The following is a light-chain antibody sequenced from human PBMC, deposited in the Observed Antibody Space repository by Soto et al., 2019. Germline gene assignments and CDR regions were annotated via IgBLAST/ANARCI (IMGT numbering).Light chain of an antibody. CDR2: ATS. J-gene: IGKJ2*01. V-gene: IGKV3-15*01. CDR3: QQRSSWPRNT. Sequence: EIVVTQSPATLSVSPGERATLSCRASQSVGNNFAWYQQKPGQAPRLLIFATSTRATGVPARFSGSGSGTECTLTISSLQSEDFAVYYCQQRSSWPRNTFGQGTKLEIK. CDR1: QSVGNN.